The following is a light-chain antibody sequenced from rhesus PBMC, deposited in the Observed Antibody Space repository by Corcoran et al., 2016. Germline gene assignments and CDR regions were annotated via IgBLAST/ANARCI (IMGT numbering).Light chain of an antibody. V-gene: IGKV1-33*02. CDR1: QDISNA. J-gene: IGKJ3*01. CDR3: QQGYSTPFT. Sequence: DIQMSQSPSSLSASVGDKVTITCRASQDISNALAWYQQKPGKVPNLLIYAASSLESGVPSRFSGSRSVTDFTLTISSLQPEDFATYYCQQGYSTPFTFGPGTKLDIK. CDR2: AAS.